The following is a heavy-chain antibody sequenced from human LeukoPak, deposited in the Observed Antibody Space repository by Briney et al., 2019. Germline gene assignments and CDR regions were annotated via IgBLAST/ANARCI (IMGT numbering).Heavy chain of an antibody. J-gene: IGHJ4*02. CDR1: GDSISGYY. V-gene: IGHV4-59*01. CDR2: IYYTGST. CDR3: AREHCSTSNCYADY. D-gene: IGHD2-2*01. Sequence: SETLSLTCTVSGDSISGYYWTWLRQPPGKGLEWIGYIYYTGSTNYNPSLKSRVTISVDTSKNQFSLRLSSVTAADTAVYYCAREHCSTSNCYADYWGQGTLVTVSS.